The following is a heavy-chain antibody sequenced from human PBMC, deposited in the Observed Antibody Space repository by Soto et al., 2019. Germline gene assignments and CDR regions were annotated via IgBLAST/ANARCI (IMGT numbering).Heavy chain of an antibody. J-gene: IGHJ4*02. CDR3: AKKVNSGPGSQYFDY. D-gene: IGHD3-10*01. V-gene: IGHV3-23*01. CDR1: GFTFSSYS. CDR2: FRTGADDGTT. Sequence: GGSLRLSCAASGFTFSSYSMSWVRQAPGKGLDWVSGFRTGADDGTTYYADSVKGRFTISRDISKNTLFLQMNSLRAEDTAIYYCAKKVNSGPGSQYFDYWGQGTLVTVSS.